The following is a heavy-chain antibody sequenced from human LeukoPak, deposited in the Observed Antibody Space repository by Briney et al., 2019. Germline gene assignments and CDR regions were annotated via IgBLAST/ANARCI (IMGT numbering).Heavy chain of an antibody. CDR3: ARATWDPNYYYYMDV. V-gene: IGHV3-23*01. Sequence: GGSLRLSCAVSGFTFSSYAMNWVRQAPGKGLEWVSAISGSGVNTDHADSVKGRFTISRDNSKNTLYLQMNSLRAEDTAVYYCARATWDPNYYYYMDVWGKGTTVTISS. D-gene: IGHD1-26*01. J-gene: IGHJ6*03. CDR2: ISGSGVNT. CDR1: GFTFSSYA.